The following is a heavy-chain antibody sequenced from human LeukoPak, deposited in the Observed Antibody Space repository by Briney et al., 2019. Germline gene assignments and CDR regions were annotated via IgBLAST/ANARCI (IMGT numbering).Heavy chain of an antibody. J-gene: IGHJ4*02. D-gene: IGHD6-19*01. Sequence: SETQSLTCAVYGGSFSGYYWSWIRQPPGKGLEWLGEINHSGSTNYNPSLKSRVTISVDTSKNQFSLKLSSVTAADAAVYYCARGRRIAVAVPFDYWGQGTLVTVSS. CDR1: GGSFSGYY. CDR2: INHSGST. CDR3: ARGRRIAVAVPFDY. V-gene: IGHV4-34*01.